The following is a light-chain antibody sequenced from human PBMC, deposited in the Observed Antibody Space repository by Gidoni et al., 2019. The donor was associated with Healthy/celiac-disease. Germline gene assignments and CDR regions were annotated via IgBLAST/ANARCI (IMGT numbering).Light chain of an antibody. CDR1: QTLSYRSDNKNF. V-gene: IGKV4-1*01. CDR2: WAS. Sequence: DIVLTSSPDSLALSLGETATISCTSSQTLSYRSDNKNFLAWYQQRPGQPPRLLVYWASTRKSGVPYRFSGSGSGTEFTLTISSLQAEDAAVYYCQQYFTTPPTFGQGTKVEV. CDR3: QQYFTTPPT. J-gene: IGKJ1*01.